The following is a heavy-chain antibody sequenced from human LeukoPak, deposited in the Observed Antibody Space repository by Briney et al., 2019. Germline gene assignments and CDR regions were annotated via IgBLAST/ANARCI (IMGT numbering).Heavy chain of an antibody. D-gene: IGHD3-22*01. V-gene: IGHV4-59*01. CDR1: GGSITHYY. CDR3: ARDYYYDSSGYVGAFDI. Sequence: SETLSLTCTVSGGSITHYYWSWIRQPPGKGLEWIGYIYYSGSTSYNPSLNSRVTISVDTSNDQFSLRLSSVTAADTAVYYCARDYYYDSSGYVGAFDIWGQGTMVTVSS. CDR2: IYYSGST. J-gene: IGHJ3*02.